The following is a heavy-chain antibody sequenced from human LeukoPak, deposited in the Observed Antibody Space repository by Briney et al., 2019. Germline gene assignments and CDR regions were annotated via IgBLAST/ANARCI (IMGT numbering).Heavy chain of an antibody. J-gene: IGHJ4*02. CDR2: IRYDGSNK. CDR1: GFTFSSYG. D-gene: IGHD2-2*01. V-gene: IGHV3-30*02. Sequence: GGSLRLSCAASGFTFSSYGMHWVRQAPGKGLEGVAFIRYDGSNKYYADSVKGRFTISRDNSKNTLYLQMNSRRAEDTAVYYCAKVGCSSTSCYPGDYWGQGTLVTVSS. CDR3: AKVGCSSTSCYPGDY.